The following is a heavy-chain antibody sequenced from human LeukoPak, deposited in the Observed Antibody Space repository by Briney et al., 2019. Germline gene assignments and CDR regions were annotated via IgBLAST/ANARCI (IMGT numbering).Heavy chain of an antibody. CDR2: ISAYNGNT. CDR3: ARDPPYYYGSSGRALDY. CDR1: GYTFTSYG. V-gene: IGHV1-18*01. J-gene: IGHJ4*02. D-gene: IGHD3-22*01. Sequence: ASVKVSCKASGYTFTSYGISWVRQAPGQGLEWMGWISAYNGNTNYAQKLQGRVTMTTDTSTSTAYMELRSLRSDDTAVYYCARDPPYYYGSSGRALDYWGQGTLVTVSS.